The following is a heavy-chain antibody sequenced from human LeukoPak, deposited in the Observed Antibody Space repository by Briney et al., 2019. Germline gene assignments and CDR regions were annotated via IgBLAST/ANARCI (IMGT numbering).Heavy chain of an antibody. CDR2: ISGSGGST. CDR3: TKDLRFLEWLFIH. V-gene: IGHV3-23*01. CDR1: GFTFSSYA. D-gene: IGHD3-3*01. J-gene: IGHJ4*02. Sequence: GGSLRLSCAAPGFTFSSYAMSWVRQAPGKGLEWVSAISGSGGSTYYADSVKGRFTISGDNSKNTLYLQMNSLRAEDTAVYYCTKDLRFLEWLFIHWGQGTPVTVSS.